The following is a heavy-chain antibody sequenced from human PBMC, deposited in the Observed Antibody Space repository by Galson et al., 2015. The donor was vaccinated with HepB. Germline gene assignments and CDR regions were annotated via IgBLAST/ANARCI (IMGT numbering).Heavy chain of an antibody. CDR3: ARGGWYDYYGMDV. J-gene: IGHJ6*02. D-gene: IGHD6-19*01. CDR1: GFTFSNYD. V-gene: IGHV3-48*03. CDR2: ISSSGSMT. Sequence: SLRLSCAASGFTFSNYDMNWVRQAPGKGLEWVSYISSSGSMTYYADSVKGRFSISRDNAKNSLYLQMNSLRAEDSALYYCARGGWYDYYGMDVWGQGTTVTVSS.